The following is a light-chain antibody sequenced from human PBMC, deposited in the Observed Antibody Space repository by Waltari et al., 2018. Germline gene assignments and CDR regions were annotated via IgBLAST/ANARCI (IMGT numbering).Light chain of an antibody. V-gene: IGKV1-NL1*01. CDR2: AAS. J-gene: IGKJ4*01. CDR1: QGITSS. CDR3: QQYSSTLLIT. Sequence: DIQLTQSPASLSASVGDRVTISCRASQGITSSLAWYQQQPRKAPKLLVFAASRLQSGVPSRFSGSGSGTQYTLTISNLQPEDFATYYCQQYSSTLLITFGGGTKVEIK.